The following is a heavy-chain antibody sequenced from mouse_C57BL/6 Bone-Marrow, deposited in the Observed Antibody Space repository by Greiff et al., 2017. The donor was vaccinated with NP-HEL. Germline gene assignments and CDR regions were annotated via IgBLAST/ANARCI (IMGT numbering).Heavy chain of an antibody. Sequence: QVQLQQSGTELVKPGASVKLSCKASGYTFTSYWMHWVKQRPGQGLEWIGNINPSNGGTNYNEKFKSKATLTVDKSSSTAYMQLSSLTSEDSAVYYCARFLYDYDGGAYAMDYWGQGTSVTVSS. D-gene: IGHD2-4*01. CDR2: INPSNGGT. J-gene: IGHJ4*01. CDR1: GYTFTSYW. CDR3: ARFLYDYDGGAYAMDY. V-gene: IGHV1-53*01.